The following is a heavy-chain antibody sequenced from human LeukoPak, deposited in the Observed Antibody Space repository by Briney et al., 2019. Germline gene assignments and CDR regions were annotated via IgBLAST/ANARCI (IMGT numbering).Heavy chain of an antibody. CDR1: GFTFSGHW. D-gene: IGHD1-26*01. Sequence: GGSLRLSCVASGFTFSGHWMSWVRQAPGKGLEWVANIKDDGSDKYYVDSVKGRFTISRDNAENTLYLQMSSLRAEDTAIYFCARAAYYRFDYWGQGTLVTVSS. J-gene: IGHJ4*02. CDR3: ARAAYYRFDY. V-gene: IGHV3-7*01. CDR2: IKDDGSDK.